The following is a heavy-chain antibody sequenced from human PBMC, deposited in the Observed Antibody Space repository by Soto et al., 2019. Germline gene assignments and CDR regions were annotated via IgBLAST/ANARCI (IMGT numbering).Heavy chain of an antibody. CDR2: IIPIFTTT. D-gene: IGHD6-13*01. J-gene: IGHJ3*02. V-gene: IGHV1-69*12. CDR1: GGTFSNHA. CDR3: AREVAADGTFREDVFDI. Sequence: QVHLVQSGAEVKKPGSSVKVSCKAPGGTFSNHAINWVRQAPGQGLEWMGRIIPIFTTTNYAQKFQGRVTMTADESPITAYLELSSLKHEDTAVYYCAREVAADGTFREDVFDIWGQGTLVTVSS.